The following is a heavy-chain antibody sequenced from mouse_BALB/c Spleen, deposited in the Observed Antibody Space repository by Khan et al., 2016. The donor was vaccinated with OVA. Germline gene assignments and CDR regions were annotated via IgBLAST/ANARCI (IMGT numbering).Heavy chain of an antibody. V-gene: IGHV1-63*02. D-gene: IGHD3-1*01. CDR1: GYTFTNYW. J-gene: IGHJ2*01. CDR2: TYPGGGYT. CDR3: ESGGAARATWDYFDY. Sequence: VQLQESGAELVRPGTSVKMSCKAAGYTFTNYWIGWVKQRPGHGLEWIGDTYPGGGYTNYNEKFKGKATLTADTSSSTAYMQLSGLTSEDSAIYYCESGGAARATWDYFDYWGQGTTLTVSS.